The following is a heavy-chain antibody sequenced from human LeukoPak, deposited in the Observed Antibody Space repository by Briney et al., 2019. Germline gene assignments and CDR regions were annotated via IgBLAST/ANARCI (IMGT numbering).Heavy chain of an antibody. CDR3: AREGLRNVHNPLGY. J-gene: IGHJ4*02. V-gene: IGHV4-34*01. CDR1: GGSLSGYY. CDR2: IKESEKT. Sequence: PSETLSLTCAVYGGSLSGYYWSWIRQPPGKGLEWIGEIKESEKTNYNPSLKSRVTISIDTSKNQFSLKLSSVTAADTAVYYCAREGLRNVHNPLGYWRQGTLVTVSS. D-gene: IGHD5-24*01.